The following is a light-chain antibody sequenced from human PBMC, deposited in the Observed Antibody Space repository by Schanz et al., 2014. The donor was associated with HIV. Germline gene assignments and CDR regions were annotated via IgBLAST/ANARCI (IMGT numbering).Light chain of an antibody. V-gene: IGLV1-40*01. J-gene: IGLJ3*02. CDR1: SSNIGAGYD. CDR2: GNS. CDR3: AAWDDDLDGPV. Sequence: QSVLTQPPSVSGAPGQRVTISCTGSSSNIGAGYDVHWYQQLPGTAPKLLIYGNSNRPSGVPDRFSGSKSGTSASLAITGLQAEDEAEYYCAAWDDDLDGPVFGGGTKLTVL.